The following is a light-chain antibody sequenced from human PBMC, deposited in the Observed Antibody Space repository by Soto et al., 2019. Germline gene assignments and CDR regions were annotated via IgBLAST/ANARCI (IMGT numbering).Light chain of an antibody. J-gene: IGKJ4*01. CDR2: DGS. CDR1: QSVRSSY. Sequence: EIVLTQSPATLSLSPGDRATLSCGASQSVRSSYVAWYQQKAGLAPRLLIYDGSSRASGIPDRFSGSGSGTDFTLTIGRLEPEDFAVYYCQQYDNSAPLSFGGGTKVKMK. V-gene: IGKV3D-20*01. CDR3: QQYDNSAPLS.